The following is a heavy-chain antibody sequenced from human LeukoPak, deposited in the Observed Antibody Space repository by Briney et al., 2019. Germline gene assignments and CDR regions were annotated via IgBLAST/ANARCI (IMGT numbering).Heavy chain of an antibody. J-gene: IGHJ4*02. CDR2: IIPIFGTA. CDR1: GGTFSSYA. Sequence: SVKVSCKASGGTFSSYAISWVRQAPGQGLEWMGGIIPIFGTANHAQKFQGRVTITADESTSTAYMELSSLRSEDTAVYYCARLVAGRDQTYYFDYWGQGTLVTVSS. V-gene: IGHV1-69*01. CDR3: ARLVAGRDQTYYFDY. D-gene: IGHD6-19*01.